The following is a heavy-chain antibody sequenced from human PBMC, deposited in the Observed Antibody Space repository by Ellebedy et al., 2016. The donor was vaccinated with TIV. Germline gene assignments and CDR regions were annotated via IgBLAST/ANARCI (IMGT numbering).Heavy chain of an antibody. J-gene: IGHJ4*02. Sequence: MPSETLSLTCTVSGSAISSSSYYLGWIRHPPGTGLKWIASIYYSGSTYYNPSLKSRVTISVDTSKNQFSLKLSSVTAADTAVYYCASNPNDPIVVVITNYFDYWGQGTLVTVVS. CDR1: GSAISSSSYY. CDR3: ASNPNDPIVVVITNYFDY. CDR2: IYYSGST. V-gene: IGHV4-39*01. D-gene: IGHD3-22*01.